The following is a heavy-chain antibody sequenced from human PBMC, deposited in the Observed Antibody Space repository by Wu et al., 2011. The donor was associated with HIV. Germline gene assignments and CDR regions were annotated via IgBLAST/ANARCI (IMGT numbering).Heavy chain of an antibody. Sequence: QVQLVQSGAEVKKPGSSVKGSCKASGGTFSSYAISWVRQAPGQGLEWMGWISAYNGNTNYAQKLQGRVTMTTDTSTTTAYMELRSLRSDDTAVYYCARDQYSSSWYAFDIWGQGTMVTVSS. CDR1: GGTFSSYA. CDR2: ISAYNGNT. D-gene: IGHD6-13*01. V-gene: IGHV1-18*01. J-gene: IGHJ3*02. CDR3: ARDQYSSSWYAFDI.